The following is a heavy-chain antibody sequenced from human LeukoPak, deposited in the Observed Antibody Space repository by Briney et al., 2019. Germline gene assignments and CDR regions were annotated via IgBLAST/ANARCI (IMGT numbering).Heavy chain of an antibody. Sequence: SETLSLTCTVSGGSISSSSYYWGWIRQPPGKGLEWIGSIYYSGSTCYNPSLKSRVTISVDTSKNQFSLKLSSVTAADTAVYYRARRRVGYSYGSDFDYWGQGTLVTVSS. J-gene: IGHJ4*02. CDR2: IYYSGST. CDR1: GGSISSSSYY. V-gene: IGHV4-39*01. CDR3: ARRRVGYSYGSDFDY. D-gene: IGHD5-18*01.